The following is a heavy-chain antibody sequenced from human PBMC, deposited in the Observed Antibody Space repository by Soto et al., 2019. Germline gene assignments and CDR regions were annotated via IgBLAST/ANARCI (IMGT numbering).Heavy chain of an antibody. CDR2: IIPIFGTA. D-gene: IGHD3-22*01. CDR1: GGTFSSYA. Sequence: SVKVSCKASGGTFSSYAISWVRQAPGQGLEWMGGIIPIFGTANYAQKFQGRVTITADESTSTAYMELSSLRSEDTAAYYCARDDSANYYDSSGELKNWGQGTLVTVSS. J-gene: IGHJ4*02. V-gene: IGHV1-69*13. CDR3: ARDDSANYYDSSGELKN.